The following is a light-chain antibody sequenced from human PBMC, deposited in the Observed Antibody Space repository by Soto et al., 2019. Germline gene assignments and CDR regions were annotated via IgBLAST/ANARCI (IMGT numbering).Light chain of an antibody. CDR3: QQYNNWPQT. V-gene: IGKV3-15*01. J-gene: IGKJ1*01. CDR2: GAS. CDR1: QSVSSN. Sequence: EVVLTQSTDTLSVSPGERATLSCRASQSVSSNLAWYQQKPGQAPRLLIYGASTRATGIPARFSGSGSGTEFTLTISGLQSEDFAVYYCQQYNNWPQTVGQGTKVDIK.